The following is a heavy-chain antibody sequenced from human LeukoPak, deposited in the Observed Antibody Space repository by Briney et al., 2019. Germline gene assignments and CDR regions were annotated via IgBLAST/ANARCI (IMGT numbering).Heavy chain of an antibody. D-gene: IGHD3-22*01. CDR2: ISAYNGNT. CDR1: GYTFTSYG. J-gene: IGHJ4*02. CDR3: ASSYYDSSGGVNYFDY. V-gene: IGHV1-18*01. Sequence: ASVKVSCKASGYTFTSYGISWVRQAPGQGLEWMGWISAYNGNTNYAQKLQGRVTMTTDTSTSTAYMELRSLRSDDTAVYYCASSYYDSSGGVNYFDYWGQGTLVTVSS.